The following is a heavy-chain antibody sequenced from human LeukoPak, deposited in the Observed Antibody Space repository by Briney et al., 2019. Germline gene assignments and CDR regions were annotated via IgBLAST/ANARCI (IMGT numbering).Heavy chain of an antibody. CDR2: INTYGSYT. J-gene: IGHJ4*02. CDR1: GFTSSNYW. Sequence: GGSLRLSCAGSGFTSSNYWMLWVRQAPGKGLEWVSRINTYGSYTSYADSVKGRFTISRDNSKNTVFLQMNNLRHEDTALYYCATRDFDFWGQGTLVTVSS. CDR3: ATRDFDF. V-gene: IGHV3-74*01.